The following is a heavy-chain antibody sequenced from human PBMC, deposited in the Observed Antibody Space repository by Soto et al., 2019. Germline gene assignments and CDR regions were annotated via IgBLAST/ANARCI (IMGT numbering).Heavy chain of an antibody. D-gene: IGHD3-22*01. Sequence: PGGSLRLSCAASGFTFSSYAMSCVRQAPGKGLEWVSAISGSGGSTYYADSVKGRFTISRDNSKNTPYLQMNSLRAEDTAVYYCGKDGLVVVTQYWGEGSLATVSS. CDR3: GKDGLVVVTQY. J-gene: IGHJ4*02. CDR1: GFTFSSYA. V-gene: IGHV3-23*01. CDR2: ISGSGGST.